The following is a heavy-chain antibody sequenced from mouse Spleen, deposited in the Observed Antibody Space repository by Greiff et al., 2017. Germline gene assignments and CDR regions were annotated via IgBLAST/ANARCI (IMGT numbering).Heavy chain of an antibody. J-gene: IGHJ2*01. CDR2: INPSSGYT. V-gene: IGHV1-4*01. Sequence: QVQLKQSGAELARPGASVKMSCKASGYTFTSYTMHWVKQRPGQGLEWIGYINPSSGYTKYNQKFKDKATLTADKSSSTAYMQLSSLTSEDSAVYYCARKYGNEYYFDYWGQGTTLTVSS. CDR3: ARKYGNEYYFDY. D-gene: IGHD2-10*02. CDR1: GYTFTSYT.